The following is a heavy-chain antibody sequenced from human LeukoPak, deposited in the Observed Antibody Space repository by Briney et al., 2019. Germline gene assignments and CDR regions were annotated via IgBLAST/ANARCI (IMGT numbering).Heavy chain of an antibody. J-gene: IGHJ4*02. V-gene: IGHV3-23*01. CDR3: AREPLDKAMAGGDY. CDR1: GFTFSSYA. D-gene: IGHD5-18*01. CDR2: ISGSGGST. Sequence: GGSLRLSCAASGFTFSSYAMSWVRQAPGKGLEWVSAISGSGGSTSYADSVKGRFTISRDNAKNTLYLQMNSLRAEDTAVYYCAREPLDKAMAGGDYWGQGTLVTVSS.